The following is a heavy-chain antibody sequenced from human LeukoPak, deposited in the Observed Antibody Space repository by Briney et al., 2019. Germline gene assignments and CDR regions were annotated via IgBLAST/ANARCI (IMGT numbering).Heavy chain of an antibody. D-gene: IGHD1-26*01. CDR3: ARDRGSFGGSSPYYYYYMDV. CDR1: GFTFDDYG. Sequence: GGSLRLSCAASGFTFDDYGMSWVRQAPGKGLEWVSGINWNGGSTCYADSVKGRFTISRDNDKNSLYLQMNSLRAEDTALYYCARDRGSFGGSSPYYYYYMDVWGKGTTVTVSS. J-gene: IGHJ6*03. CDR2: INWNGGST. V-gene: IGHV3-20*04.